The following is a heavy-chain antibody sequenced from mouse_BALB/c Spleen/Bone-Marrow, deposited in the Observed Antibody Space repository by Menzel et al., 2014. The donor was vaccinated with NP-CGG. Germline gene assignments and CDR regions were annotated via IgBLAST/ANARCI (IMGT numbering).Heavy chain of an antibody. V-gene: IGHV7-3*02. CDR2: IRNKANGYTT. CDR1: GFTFTDYY. Sequence: DVKLVESGGGLVQPGGSLRLSCATSGFTFTDYYMSWVRQPPGKALEWLGFIRNKANGYTTEYSASVKGRFTISRDNSQSILYHEMNTLRAEDSATYDCARDINYGYYWYFDVWGAGTTVTVSS. J-gene: IGHJ1*01. D-gene: IGHD2-2*01. CDR3: ARDINYGYYWYFDV.